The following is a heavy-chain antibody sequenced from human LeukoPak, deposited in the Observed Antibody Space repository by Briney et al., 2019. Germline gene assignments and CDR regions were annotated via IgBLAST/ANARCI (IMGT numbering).Heavy chain of an antibody. Sequence: ASVKVSCKASGYTFTSYGISWVRQAPGQGLEWMGWISAYNGNTNYAQKLQGRVTMTTDTSTSTAYMELRSLRSDDTAVYYCARDLGYSSSWFFGRTYYYYYMDVWGKGTTVTVSS. CDR1: GYTFTSYG. CDR2: ISAYNGNT. J-gene: IGHJ6*03. D-gene: IGHD6-13*01. V-gene: IGHV1-18*01. CDR3: ARDLGYSSSWFFGRTYYYYYMDV.